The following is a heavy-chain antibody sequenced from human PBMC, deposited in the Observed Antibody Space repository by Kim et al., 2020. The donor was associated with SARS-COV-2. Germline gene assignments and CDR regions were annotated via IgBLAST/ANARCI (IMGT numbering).Heavy chain of an antibody. V-gene: IGHV4-59*09. CDR3: ARGGITIFGVPPGACDI. J-gene: IGHJ3*02. D-gene: IGHD3-3*01. Sequence: LKSRVTISVDTSKNQFSLKRSSVTAADTAVYYCARGGITIFGVPPGACDIWGQGTMVTVSS.